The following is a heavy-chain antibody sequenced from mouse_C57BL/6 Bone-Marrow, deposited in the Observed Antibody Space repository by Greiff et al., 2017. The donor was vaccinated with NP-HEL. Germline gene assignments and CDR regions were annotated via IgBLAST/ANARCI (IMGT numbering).Heavy chain of an antibody. Sequence: EVQLVEPGGDLVKPGGSLKLSCAASGFTFSSYGMSWVRQTPDKRLEWVATISSGGSYTYYPDSVKGRFTISRDNAKNTLYLQMSSLKSEDTAMYYCARHLLWYPWYAYWGQGTGVTVSA. D-gene: IGHD2-1*01. J-gene: IGHJ3*01. CDR3: ARHLLWYPWYAY. V-gene: IGHV5-6*01. CDR1: GFTFSSYG. CDR2: ISSGGSYT.